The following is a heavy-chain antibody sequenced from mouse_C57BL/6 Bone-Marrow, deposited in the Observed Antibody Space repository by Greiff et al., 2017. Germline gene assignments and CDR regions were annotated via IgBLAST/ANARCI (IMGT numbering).Heavy chain of an antibody. D-gene: IGHD1-1*01. Sequence: QVQLQQPGAELVKPGASVKLSCKASGYTFTSYWMHWVKQRPGQGLEWIGMIHPNSGSTNYNEKFKSKATLTVDKSSSTAYMQLSSLTSGDSAVYYCARRGYGSSYDWYFDVWGTGTTVTVS. CDR1: GYTFTSYW. CDR3: ARRGYGSSYDWYFDV. V-gene: IGHV1-64*01. J-gene: IGHJ1*03. CDR2: IHPNSGST.